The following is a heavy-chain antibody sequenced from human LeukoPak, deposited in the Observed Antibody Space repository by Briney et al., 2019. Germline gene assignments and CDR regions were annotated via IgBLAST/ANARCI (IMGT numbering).Heavy chain of an antibody. CDR1: GFTVSSNY. CDR3: ARSRSTYYYDSSGLFPFDY. CDR2: IYSGGST. J-gene: IGHJ4*02. D-gene: IGHD3-22*01. Sequence: GGSLRLSCAASGFTVSSNYMSWVRQAPGKGLEWVSVIYSGGSTYYADSVKGRFTISRDNSKNTLYLQMNSLRAEDTAVYYCARSRSTYYYDSSGLFPFDYWGQGTLVTVSS. V-gene: IGHV3-53*01.